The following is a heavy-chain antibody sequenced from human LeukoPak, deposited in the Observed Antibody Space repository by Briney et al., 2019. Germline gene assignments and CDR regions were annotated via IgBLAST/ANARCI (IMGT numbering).Heavy chain of an antibody. CDR2: IYYSGST. V-gene: IGHV4-61*01. CDR1: GGSISSSSYY. CDR3: ARDGSDSSGFSAFDI. Sequence: SETLSLTCTVSGGSISSSSYYWGWIRQPPGKGLEWIGYIYYSGSTNYNPSLKSRVTISVDTSKNQFSLKLSSVTAADTAVYYCARDGSDSSGFSAFDIWGQGTMVTVSS. D-gene: IGHD3-22*01. J-gene: IGHJ3*02.